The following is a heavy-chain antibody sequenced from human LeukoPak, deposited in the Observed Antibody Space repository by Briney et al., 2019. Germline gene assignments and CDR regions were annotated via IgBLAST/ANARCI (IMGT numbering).Heavy chain of an antibody. J-gene: IGHJ4*02. CDR2: ISSSSNTI. V-gene: IGHV3-48*04. D-gene: IGHD6-19*01. CDR3: ARVRSGWYVDY. CDR1: GFTFSDYS. Sequence: GGSLRLSCAASGFTFSDYSMNWVRQAPGKGLEWASCISSSSNTIYYADSVKGRFTISGDDAKNSLYLHMNSLRAEDTVIYYCARVRSGWYVDYWGQGTLVTVSS.